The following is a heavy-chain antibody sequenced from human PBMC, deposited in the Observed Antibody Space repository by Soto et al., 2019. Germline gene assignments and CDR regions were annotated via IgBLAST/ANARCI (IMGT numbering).Heavy chain of an antibody. CDR2: IYSGGST. Sequence: GCMGICCATSRFTFSNCVMIWDRQAPGKGLEWVSVIYSGGSTYYADSVKGRFTISRDNSKNTLYLQMNSLRAEDTAVYYCAKSLRAARYFDYWGQGNLVTVSS. D-gene: IGHD6-6*01. V-gene: IGHV3-23*03. CDR1: RFTFSNCV. J-gene: IGHJ4*02. CDR3: AKSLRAARYFDY.